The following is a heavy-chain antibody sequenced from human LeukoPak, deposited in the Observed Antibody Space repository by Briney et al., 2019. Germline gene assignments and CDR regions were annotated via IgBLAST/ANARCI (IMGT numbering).Heavy chain of an antibody. CDR2: IYHSGST. CDR3: ASSFWSGYVNWFDP. D-gene: IGHD3-3*01. J-gene: IGHJ5*02. Sequence: PSETLPLTCAVSGYSISSGYYWGWIRQPPGKGLERIGSIYHSGSTYYNPSLKSRVTISVDTSKNQFSLKLSSVTAADTAVYYCASSFWSGYVNWFDPWGQGTLVTVSS. V-gene: IGHV4-38-2*01. CDR1: GYSISSGYY.